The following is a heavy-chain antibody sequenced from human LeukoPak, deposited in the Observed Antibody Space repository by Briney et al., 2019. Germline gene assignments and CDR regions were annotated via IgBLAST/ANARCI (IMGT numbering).Heavy chain of an antibody. CDR2: ISYDGSNK. V-gene: IGHV3-30*03. CDR1: GFTFSSYG. D-gene: IGHD3-10*01. Sequence: GGSLRLSCAASGFTFSSYGMHWVRQAPGKGLEWVAVISYDGSNKYYADSVKGRVSISRDNSKNTLYLQMNSLRAEDTAVYYCAQWFGNHLDYWGQGTLVTVSS. J-gene: IGHJ4*02. CDR3: AQWFGNHLDY.